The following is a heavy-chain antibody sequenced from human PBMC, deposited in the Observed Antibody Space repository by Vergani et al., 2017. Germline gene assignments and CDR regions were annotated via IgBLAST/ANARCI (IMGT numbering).Heavy chain of an antibody. J-gene: IGHJ6*03. CDR2: INPNSGGT. V-gene: IGHV1-2*04. D-gene: IGHD3-10*01. CDR3: ARAQSVAEVRGVKQYYEYYMEV. Sequence: QVQLVQSGAEVKKPGASVKVSCKASGYTFTGYYMHWVRQAPGQGLEWMGWINPNSGGTNYAQKFQGWVTMTRDTSISTAYMELSRLRSDDAAVYYCARAQSVAEVRGVKQYYEYYMEVWGKGTTVT. CDR1: GYTFTGYY.